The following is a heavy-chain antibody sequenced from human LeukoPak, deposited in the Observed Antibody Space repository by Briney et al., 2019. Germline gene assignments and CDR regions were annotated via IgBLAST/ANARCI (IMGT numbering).Heavy chain of an antibody. CDR1: GFTFSSYA. CDR3: AKLYSSGWSPFDY. D-gene: IGHD6-19*01. J-gene: IGHJ4*02. CDR2: ISGSGGST. Sequence: PGGSLRLYCAASGFTFSSYAMSWVRQAPGKGLEWVSAISGSGGSTYYADSVKGRFTISRDNSKNTLYLQMNSLRAEDTAVYYCAKLYSSGWSPFDYWGQGTLVTVSS. V-gene: IGHV3-23*01.